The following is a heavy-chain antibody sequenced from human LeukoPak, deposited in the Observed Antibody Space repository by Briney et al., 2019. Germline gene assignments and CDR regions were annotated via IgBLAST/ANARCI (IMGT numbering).Heavy chain of an antibody. V-gene: IGHV3-30*18. CDR1: GFTFSSYG. CDR2: ISYDGSNK. Sequence: PGRSLRLSCAASGFTFSSYGMHWVRQAPGKGLEWVAVISYDGSNKYYADSVKGRFTISRDNSKNTLYLQMNSLRAGDTAVYYCAKDFSRENYWGQGTLVTVSS. J-gene: IGHJ4*02. D-gene: IGHD1-26*01. CDR3: AKDFSRENY.